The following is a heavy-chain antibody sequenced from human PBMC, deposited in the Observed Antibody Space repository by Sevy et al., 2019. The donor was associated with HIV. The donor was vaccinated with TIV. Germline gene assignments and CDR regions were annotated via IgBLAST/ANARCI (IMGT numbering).Heavy chain of an antibody. D-gene: IGHD2-21*01. CDR1: GFTFSAYS. CDR3: ARAGGDCYSKNECWFVS. CDR2: ISSSSGTI. V-gene: IGHV3-48*01. J-gene: IGHJ5*01. Sequence: AGSLRLSCAASGFTFSAYSMNWVRQAPGKGLEWVSYISSSSGTIYYADSVKGQFTISRDNAKSSLYLQMNGLRAEDTAVYYCARAGGDCYSKNECWFVSWGQGTLVTVSS.